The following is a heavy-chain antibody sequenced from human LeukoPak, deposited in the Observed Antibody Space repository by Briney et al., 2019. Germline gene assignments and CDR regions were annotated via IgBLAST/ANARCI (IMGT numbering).Heavy chain of an antibody. J-gene: IGHJ4*02. V-gene: IGHV3-7*01. D-gene: IGHD2-8*01. CDR2: INQDVSRI. CDR3: ARLKDDVTKFDY. Sequence: PGRSLRLSCAGSGFSFSRYWMAWVRQAPGKGLEWVASINQDVSRIHYVDSVKGRVTISRDNAKNSLFLQMNSLRVEDTAVYYCARLKDDVTKFDYWGQGTLVTVSS. CDR1: GFSFSRYW.